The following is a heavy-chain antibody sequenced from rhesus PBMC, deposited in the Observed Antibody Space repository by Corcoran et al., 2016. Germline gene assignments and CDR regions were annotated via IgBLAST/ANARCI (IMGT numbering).Heavy chain of an antibody. D-gene: IGHD6-13*01. CDR2: ISESGGTI. CDR1: GFTFSSYE. V-gene: IGHV3-100*02. CDR3: TRDLRIAAGLSGLDS. J-gene: IGHJ6*01. Sequence: DVQLVESGGGLVKPGGSLRLSCVASGFTFSSYEMHWVRQAPGKGLEWVSVISESGGTIYYADSVKGRFTISGDNAKNSRFLQMNSLRAEDTAVYYCTRDLRIAAGLSGLDSWGQGVVVTVSS.